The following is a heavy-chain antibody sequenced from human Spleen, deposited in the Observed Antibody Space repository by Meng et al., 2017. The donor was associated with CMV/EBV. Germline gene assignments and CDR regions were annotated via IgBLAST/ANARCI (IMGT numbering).Heavy chain of an antibody. J-gene: IGHJ4*02. V-gene: IGHV3-7*01. CDR2: IKEDESEK. D-gene: IGHD2-15*01. CDR1: GFTFSDYW. Sequence: GGSLRLSCAASGFTFSDYWMTWVRQAPGKGLEWVANIKEDESEKYYVDSVKGRFTVSRDNARNSLYLQMNSLRVEDTAIYYCARAQSVYCSGDSCFRGYFDSWGQGTLVTVSS. CDR3: ARAQSVYCSGDSCFRGYFDS.